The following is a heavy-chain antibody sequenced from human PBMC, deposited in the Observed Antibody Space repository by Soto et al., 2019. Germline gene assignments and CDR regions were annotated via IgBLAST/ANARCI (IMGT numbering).Heavy chain of an antibody. D-gene: IGHD3-10*01. CDR1: GGTLSDHG. CDR3: ARGVYGSGNYYTGPSAFDI. Sequence: QVQLEQSGAEVKKPGSSVKISCKASGGTLSDHGVSWLRQAPGQGLEWVGGTIPVCNTAKYAPQFQGRVTIAADKSTNIAYMELGSLRSDDTAFYYCARGVYGSGNYYTGPSAFDIWGQGTLVIVSS. J-gene: IGHJ3*02. V-gene: IGHV1-69*06. CDR2: TIPVCNTA.